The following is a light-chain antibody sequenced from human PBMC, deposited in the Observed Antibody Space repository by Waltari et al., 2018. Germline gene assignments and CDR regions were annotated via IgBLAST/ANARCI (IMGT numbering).Light chain of an antibody. CDR2: ATS. CDR1: QSVGVT. J-gene: IGKJ1*01. Sequence: EIVMTQSPATLSVSPGERATLSCRASQSVGVTLAWYQQKPGQAPNPLIYATSTRATGGPAKFNGSGSGTEFTLTISSLQSEDFAIYYCQQYNLWPRTFGQGTRVEIK. CDR3: QQYNLWPRT. V-gene: IGKV3-15*01.